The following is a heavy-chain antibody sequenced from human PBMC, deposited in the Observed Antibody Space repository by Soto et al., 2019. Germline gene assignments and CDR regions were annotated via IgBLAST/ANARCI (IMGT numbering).Heavy chain of an antibody. V-gene: IGHV3-33*01. CDR2: IWYDGSNK. J-gene: IGHJ5*02. Sequence: QVQLVESGGGVVQPGRSLRLSCAASGFTFSSYGMHWVRQAPGKGLEWVAVIWYDGSNKYYADSVKGRFTISRDNSKNPLYLQMNSLRAEDTAVYYCARESSYGDYDHWGQGTLVTVSS. CDR3: ARESSYGDYDH. CDR1: GFTFSSYG. D-gene: IGHD4-17*01.